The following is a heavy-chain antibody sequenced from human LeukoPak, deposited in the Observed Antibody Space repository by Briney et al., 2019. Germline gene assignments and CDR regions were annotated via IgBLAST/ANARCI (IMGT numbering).Heavy chain of an antibody. Sequence: SVKVSCKASGFTFTSSAVQWVRQARGQRLEWIGWIVVGSGNTNYAQKFQERVTITRDTSASTAYMELSSLRSEDTVVYYCARAQEQWLVGETYFQHWGQGTLVTVSS. V-gene: IGHV1-58*01. CDR3: ARAQEQWLVGETYFQH. J-gene: IGHJ1*01. CDR1: GFTFTSSA. CDR2: IVVGSGNT. D-gene: IGHD6-19*01.